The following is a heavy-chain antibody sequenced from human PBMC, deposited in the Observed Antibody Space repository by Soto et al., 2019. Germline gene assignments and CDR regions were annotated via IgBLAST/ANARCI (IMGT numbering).Heavy chain of an antibody. D-gene: IGHD6-13*01. Sequence: QVQLVQSGAEVKKPGSSVKVSCKASGGTFSSYTISWVRQAPGQGLEWRGRIIPILGIANYAQKFQGRVTITADKSTSTAYMELSSLRSEDTAVYYCARDPGIAAAGYYYYYGMDVWGQGTTVTVSS. V-gene: IGHV1-69*08. J-gene: IGHJ6*02. CDR2: IIPILGIA. CDR1: GGTFSSYT. CDR3: ARDPGIAAAGYYYYYGMDV.